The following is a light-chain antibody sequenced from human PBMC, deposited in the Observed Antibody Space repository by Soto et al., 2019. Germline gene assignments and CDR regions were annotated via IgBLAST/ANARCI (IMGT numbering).Light chain of an antibody. CDR1: QSVRSH. CDR3: QQYNNWPLT. J-gene: IGKJ4*01. CDR2: GES. Sequence: EIVMTQSPATLSLSPGERATLSCRASQSVRSHLAWFQQRPGQAPRLLIFGESTWATGVPARFSGSGSGTEFTLIISSLQSEDFAVYYCQQYNNWPLTFGGGTKVEIK. V-gene: IGKV3-15*01.